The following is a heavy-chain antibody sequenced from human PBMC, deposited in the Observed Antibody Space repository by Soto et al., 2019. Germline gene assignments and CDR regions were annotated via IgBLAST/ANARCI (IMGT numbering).Heavy chain of an antibody. Sequence: QVQLMQSGAEVKKPGASVKVSCKASGDTFTEYYIHWVRQAPGQGLEWMGTVNPSGGHTTYAQHFLGRVTMTRHSSTSPRYMELTSLTSYDSAVYYCARGGHVVVVTAALDYWGQGTLVTVSS. CDR1: GDTFTEYY. CDR2: VNPSGGHT. CDR3: ARGGHVVVVTAALDY. J-gene: IGHJ4*02. V-gene: IGHV1-46*01. D-gene: IGHD2-21*02.